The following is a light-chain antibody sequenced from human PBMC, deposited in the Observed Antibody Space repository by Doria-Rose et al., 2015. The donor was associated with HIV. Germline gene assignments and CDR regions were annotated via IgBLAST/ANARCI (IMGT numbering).Light chain of an antibody. CDR1: QSTGSF. CDR3: QQSYSTPLT. Sequence: DIRLTQSPSSLSASVGDRVAITCRASQSTGSFLNWYQQKPVKAPKLLIYAASSVQDGVPSRFSGSGSGTDFTLTISSLQPEDFATYFCQQSYSTPLTFGGGTKVEIK. V-gene: IGKV1-39*01. J-gene: IGKJ4*01. CDR2: AAS.